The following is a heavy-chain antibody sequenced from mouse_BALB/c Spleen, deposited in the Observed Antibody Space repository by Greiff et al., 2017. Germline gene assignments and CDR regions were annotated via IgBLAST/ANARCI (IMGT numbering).Heavy chain of an antibody. CDR3: ARDGLAMDY. CDR1: GFTFSSYG. J-gene: IGHJ4*01. V-gene: IGHV5-6-3*01. D-gene: IGHD3-1*01. Sequence: EVQVVESGGGLVQPGGSLKLSCAASGFTFSSYGMSWVRQTPDKRLELVATINSNGGSTYYPDSVKGRFTISRDNAKNTLYLQMSSLKSEDTAMYYCARDGLAMDYWGQGTSVTVSS. CDR2: INSNGGST.